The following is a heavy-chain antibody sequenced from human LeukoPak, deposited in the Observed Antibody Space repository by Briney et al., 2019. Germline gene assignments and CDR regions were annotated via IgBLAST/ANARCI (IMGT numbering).Heavy chain of an antibody. CDR1: GYTFTAYY. Sequence: ASVKVSCKASGYTFTAYYMNWVRQAPGQGLEWMGWVNPNSGDTNYAQTFQGRVTMTRDTSISTAYMELSRLRSDDTAVYYCARKRCSSTSCHQYFDYWGQGTLVTVSS. D-gene: IGHD2-2*01. CDR3: ARKRCSSTSCHQYFDY. CDR2: VNPNSGDT. J-gene: IGHJ4*02. V-gene: IGHV1-2*02.